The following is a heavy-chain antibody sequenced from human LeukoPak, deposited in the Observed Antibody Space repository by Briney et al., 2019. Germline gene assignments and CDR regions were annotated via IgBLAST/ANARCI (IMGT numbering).Heavy chain of an antibody. CDR3: ARVLRGGYNYFDY. Sequence: GGSLRLSCAASGFTFSSYAMSWVRQAPGKGLEWVSAISGSGGSTYYADSVKGRFTISRDNSKNTLYLQMNSLRAEDTAVYYCARVLRGGYNYFDYWGQGTLVTVSS. CDR2: ISGSGGST. V-gene: IGHV3-23*01. J-gene: IGHJ4*02. D-gene: IGHD5-24*01. CDR1: GFTFSSYA.